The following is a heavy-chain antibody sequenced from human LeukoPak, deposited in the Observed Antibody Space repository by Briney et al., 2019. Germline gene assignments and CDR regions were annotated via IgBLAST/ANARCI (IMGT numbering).Heavy chain of an antibody. CDR3: AKDDWVIAAAVRLYHYYYGMDV. V-gene: IGHV3-30*02. CDR2: IRYDGSNK. D-gene: IGHD6-13*01. Sequence: GGPLRLSCAASGFTFSSYGMHWVRQAPGKGLEWVAFIRYDGSNKYYADSVKGRFTISRDNSKNTLYLQMNSLRAEDTAVYYCAKDDWVIAAAVRLYHYYYGMDVWGQGTTVTVSS. J-gene: IGHJ6*02. CDR1: GFTFSSYG.